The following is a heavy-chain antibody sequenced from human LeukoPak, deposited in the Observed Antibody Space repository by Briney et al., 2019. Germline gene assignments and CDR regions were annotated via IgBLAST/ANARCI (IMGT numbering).Heavy chain of an antibody. CDR3: ARDRSPGNFDY. D-gene: IGHD3-10*01. CDR2: ISSSSTYI. Sequence: GGSLRLSCTASGFTFINYSMNWVRQAPGKGLEWVSSISSSSTYINYADSVKGRFTISRDNAKNSLYLQMNSLRAEDTAVYYCARDRSPGNFDYWGQGTLVTVSS. V-gene: IGHV3-21*01. J-gene: IGHJ4*02. CDR1: GFTFINYS.